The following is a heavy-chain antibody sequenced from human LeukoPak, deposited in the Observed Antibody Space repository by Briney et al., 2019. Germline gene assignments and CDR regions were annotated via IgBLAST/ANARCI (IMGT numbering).Heavy chain of an antibody. CDR1: GGSISSYY. CDR3: ARHPPLGYCSSTSCYDYYYGMDV. V-gene: IGHV4-59*08. J-gene: IGHJ6*02. D-gene: IGHD2-2*01. Sequence: SETLSLTCTVSGGSISSYYWSWIRQPPGKGLEWIGYIYYSGSTNYNPSLKSRVTISVDTSKNQFSLKLSSVTAADTAVYYCARHPPLGYCSSTSCYDYYYGMDVWGQGTTVTVSS. CDR2: IYYSGST.